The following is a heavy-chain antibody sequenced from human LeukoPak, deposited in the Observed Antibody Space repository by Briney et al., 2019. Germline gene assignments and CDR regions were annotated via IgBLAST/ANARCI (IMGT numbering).Heavy chain of an antibody. V-gene: IGHV4-38-2*01. Sequence: SETLSLTCAVSGYSISSGYHWGWIRQPPGKGLEWIGSISHSGSTYYNPSPKSRVIISVDTSKNQFSLKLSSVTAADTAVYYCASDSSGYYYFDYWGQGTLVTVSS. CDR3: ASDSSGYYYFDY. D-gene: IGHD3-22*01. CDR2: ISHSGST. CDR1: GYSISSGYH. J-gene: IGHJ4*02.